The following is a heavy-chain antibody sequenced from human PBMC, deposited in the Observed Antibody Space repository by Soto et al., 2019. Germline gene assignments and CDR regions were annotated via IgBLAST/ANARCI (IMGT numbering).Heavy chain of an antibody. J-gene: IGHJ4*02. CDR2: IKQDGSEK. V-gene: IGHV3-7*01. D-gene: IGHD1-26*01. CDR3: TRGGCRGESYCCFDF. Sequence: EVHLVESGGGLVRPGGSLRLSCAASGFTFTGYCMSWVRQAPGKGLEWVANIKQDGSEKYYVDSVKGRFIISRDNAENSLYLQMNSLRAEDTAVYYCTRGGCRGESYCCFDFWGQGTLVTVSS. CDR1: GFTFTGYC.